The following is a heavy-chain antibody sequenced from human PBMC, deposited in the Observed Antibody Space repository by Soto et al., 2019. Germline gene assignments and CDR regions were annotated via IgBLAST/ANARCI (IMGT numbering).Heavy chain of an antibody. D-gene: IGHD1-20*01. CDR2: IYYSGST. J-gene: IGHJ4*02. Sequence: SSETLSLTCTVSGGSISSGGYYWSWIRQHPGKGLEWIGYIYYSGSTYYNPSLKSRVTISVDTSKNQFSLKLSSVTAADTAVYYCARVFNSLPVTLFNYWGQGTLVTVSS. CDR1: GGSISSGGYY. CDR3: ARVFNSLPVTLFNY. V-gene: IGHV4-31*03.